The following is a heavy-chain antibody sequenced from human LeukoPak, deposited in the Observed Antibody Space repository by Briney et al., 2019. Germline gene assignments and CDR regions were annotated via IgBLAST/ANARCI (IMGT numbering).Heavy chain of an antibody. V-gene: IGHV4-4*07. J-gene: IGHJ3*01. CDR2: VYSTGNT. CDR3: ARDGDAVSAAIAGAFDL. Sequence: SETLSLTCTVSGASISSYYWSWIRQSAGKGLEWIGHVYSTGNTKYNPSFKNRVIISADTSKNQISLRLRSVTAADTAMFFCARDGDAVSAAIAGAFDLWGRGTLVTVSS. D-gene: IGHD2-2*01. CDR1: GASISSYY.